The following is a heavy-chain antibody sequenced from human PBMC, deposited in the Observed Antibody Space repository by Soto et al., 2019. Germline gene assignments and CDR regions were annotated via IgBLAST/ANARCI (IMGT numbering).Heavy chain of an antibody. CDR1: GFTFSSYA. Sequence: GGSLRLSCAASGFTFSSYAMSWVRQAPGKGLEWVSAISGSGGSTYYADSVKGRFTISRDNSKNTLYLQMNSLRAEDTAVYYCARYGTGSNYYDSSEGAFDIWGQGTMVTVS. CDR3: ARYGTGSNYYDSSEGAFDI. V-gene: IGHV3-23*01. J-gene: IGHJ3*02. D-gene: IGHD3-22*01. CDR2: ISGSGGST.